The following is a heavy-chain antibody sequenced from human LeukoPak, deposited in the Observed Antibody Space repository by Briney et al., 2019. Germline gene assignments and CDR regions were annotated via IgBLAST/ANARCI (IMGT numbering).Heavy chain of an antibody. D-gene: IGHD1-26*01. CDR2: ISASGGGT. CDR3: AKWDENFYYMDV. V-gene: IGHV3-23*01. CDR1: RFTFNRYS. J-gene: IGHJ6*03. Sequence: GGSLRLSCAASRFTFNRYSMSWVRQAPGKGLQWVSSISASGGGTRYASSVRGRFSISRDNSKDTVFLQMNGLRAEDTAIYYCAKWDENFYYMDVWGQGTTVTVSS.